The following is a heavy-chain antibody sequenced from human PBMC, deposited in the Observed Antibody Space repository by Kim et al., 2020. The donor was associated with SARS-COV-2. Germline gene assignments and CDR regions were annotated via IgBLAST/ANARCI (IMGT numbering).Heavy chain of an antibody. D-gene: IGHD5-12*01. Sequence: SETLSLTCTVSGGSISSSSYYWGWIRQPPGKGLEWIGSIYYSGSTYYNPSLKSRVTISVDTSKNQFSLKLSSVTAADTAVYYCARPTLYRGYGALGDAFDIWGQGTMVTVSS. CDR2: IYYSGST. CDR1: GGSISSSSYY. J-gene: IGHJ3*02. V-gene: IGHV4-39*01. CDR3: ARPTLYRGYGALGDAFDI.